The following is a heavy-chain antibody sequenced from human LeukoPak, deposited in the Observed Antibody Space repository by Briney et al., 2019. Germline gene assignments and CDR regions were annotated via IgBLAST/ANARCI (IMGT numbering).Heavy chain of an antibody. V-gene: IGHV4-39*01. CDR3: ARRRPSHYFDY. Sequence: SETLSHTCTFSGGSHRRSSYYRGWFRQPPGKGLEWIGSIYYSGSTYYNPSLKSRVTISVDTSKNQFSLKLSSVTAADTAVYYCARRRPSHYFDYWGQGTLVTVSS. CDR2: IYYSGST. J-gene: IGHJ4*02. CDR1: GGSHRRSSYY.